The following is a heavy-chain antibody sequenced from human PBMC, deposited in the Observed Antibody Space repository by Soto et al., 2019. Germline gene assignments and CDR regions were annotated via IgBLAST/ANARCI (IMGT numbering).Heavy chain of an antibody. J-gene: IGHJ4*02. CDR3: ARGLILGYRSSTRCPSFDY. CDR1: GGTFSSYA. D-gene: IGHD2-2*01. Sequence: SVKVSCKASGGTFSSYAISWVRQAPGQGLEWMGGIIPIFGTANYAQKFQGRVTITADESTSTAYMELSSLRSEDTAVYYCARGLILGYRSSTRCPSFDYWGQGTLVTVSS. V-gene: IGHV1-69*13. CDR2: IIPIFGTA.